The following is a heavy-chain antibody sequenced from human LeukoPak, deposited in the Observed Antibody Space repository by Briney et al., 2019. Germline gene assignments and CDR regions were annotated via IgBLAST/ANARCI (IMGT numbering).Heavy chain of an antibody. CDR3: ASTKMATIVGTDWYFDL. Sequence: PSETLSLTCTVSGGSIGSFYWSWVRQPPGKGPEWIGYIYYSGSTNYNPSLKSRVTISVDTSKNQFSLKLSSVTAADTAVYYCASTKMATIVGTDWYFDLWGRGTLVTVSS. D-gene: IGHD5-24*01. CDR2: IYYSGST. J-gene: IGHJ2*01. CDR1: GGSIGSFY. V-gene: IGHV4-59*08.